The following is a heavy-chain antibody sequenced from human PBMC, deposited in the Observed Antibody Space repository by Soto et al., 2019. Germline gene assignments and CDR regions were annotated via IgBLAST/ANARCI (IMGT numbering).Heavy chain of an antibody. D-gene: IGHD2-2*01. V-gene: IGHV1-69*12. CDR2: IIPVFGRV. J-gene: IGHJ4*02. CDR3: AALSLGYCITTTCPPDY. CDR1: GGSFNTYA. Sequence: QVQLVQSGAEVKKPGSSVRVSCKASGGSFNTYAISWVRQAPGQGLEWMGGIIPVFGRVSYAQKFQGRVTITADDSTSTAYMELRSLRSDDTAIYYCAALSLGYCITTTCPPDYWGQGTLVTVSS.